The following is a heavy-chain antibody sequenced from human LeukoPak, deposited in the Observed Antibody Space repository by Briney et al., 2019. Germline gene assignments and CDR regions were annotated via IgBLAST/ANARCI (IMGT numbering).Heavy chain of an antibody. CDR1: GFTFSNYD. V-gene: IGHV3-21*01. Sequence: GGSLRLSCAASGFTFSNYDMRWVRQAPGKGLEWVSAISSSSSYIYYADSIKGRFTISRDNAENSLYLRMNSLRAVDTAVYFCARGEEKATITALDSWGQGTLVTVSS. J-gene: IGHJ4*02. CDR2: ISSSSSYI. CDR3: ARGEEKATITALDS. D-gene: IGHD5-24*01.